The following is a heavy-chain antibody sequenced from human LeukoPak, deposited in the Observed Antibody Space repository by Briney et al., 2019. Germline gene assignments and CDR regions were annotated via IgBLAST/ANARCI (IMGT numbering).Heavy chain of an antibody. V-gene: IGHV4-61*01. Sequence: PSETLSLTCTVSGGSVSSGSYYWSWIRQPPGKGLEWIGYIYYSGSTNYNPSLKSRVTISVVTSKNQFSLKLSSVTAADTAVYYCARVRGPGFDYWGQGTLVTVSS. CDR1: GGSVSSGSYY. D-gene: IGHD3-10*01. CDR2: IYYSGST. CDR3: ARVRGPGFDY. J-gene: IGHJ4*02.